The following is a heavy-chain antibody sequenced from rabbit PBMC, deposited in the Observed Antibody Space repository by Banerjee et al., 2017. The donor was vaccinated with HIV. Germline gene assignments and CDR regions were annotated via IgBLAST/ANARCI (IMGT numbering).Heavy chain of an antibody. CDR2: ISVGSSAGT. CDR1: GFTLSSYW. V-gene: IGHV1S45*01. Sequence: QEQLVESGGGLVQPEGSLTLTCTASGFTLSSYWICWVRQAPGKGLEWIACISVGSSAGTWYASWAKGRFTISKTSSTTVTLQMTSLTAADTATYFCARDLSSSGWSDFALWGPGTLVT. CDR3: ARDLSSSGWSDFAL. D-gene: IGHD4-1*01. J-gene: IGHJ4*01.